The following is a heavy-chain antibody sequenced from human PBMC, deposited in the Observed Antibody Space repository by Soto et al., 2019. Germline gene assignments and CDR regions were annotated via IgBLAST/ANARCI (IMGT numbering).Heavy chain of an antibody. CDR3: ARDSAVWFGNSLNYFDS. Sequence: EVQLLESGGGLVQPGGSLRLSCAASGFIFSNYGMNWVRQAPGKGLEWVSVINIGSSGSAHYADSVRGRFAISRDDSKNMLYLQINNLRAEDTPIFYCARDSAVWFGNSLNYFDSWGQGTLVTVSA. CDR2: NIGSSGSA. D-gene: IGHD3-10*01. J-gene: IGHJ4*02. V-gene: IGHV3-23*01. CDR1: GFIFSNYG.